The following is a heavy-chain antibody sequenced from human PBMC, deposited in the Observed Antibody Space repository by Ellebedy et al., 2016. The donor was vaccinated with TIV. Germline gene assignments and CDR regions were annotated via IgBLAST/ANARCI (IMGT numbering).Heavy chain of an antibody. V-gene: IGHV4-59*01. CDR1: GGSFSSYY. D-gene: IGHD6-13*01. CDR2: IYYSGST. J-gene: IGHJ6*02. Sequence: SETLSLXXTVSGGSFSSYYWSWIRQPPGKGLEWIGYIYYSGSTNYNPSLKSRVTISVDTSKNQFSLKLSSVTAADTAVYYCARALAASDKVTYYFGMDVWGQGTTVTVSS. CDR3: ARALAASDKVTYYFGMDV.